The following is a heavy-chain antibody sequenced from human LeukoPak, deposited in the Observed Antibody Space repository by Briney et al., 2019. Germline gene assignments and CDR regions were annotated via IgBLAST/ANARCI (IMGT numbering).Heavy chain of an antibody. CDR2: ISWNSGSI. J-gene: IGHJ3*02. D-gene: IGHD3-10*01. CDR3: AKDIRGWFGESSDAFDI. Sequence: PGGSLRLSCAASGFTFDDYAMHWVRQAPGKGLEWVSGISWNSGSIGYADSVKGRFTISRDNAKNSLYLQMNSLRAEDTALYYCAKDIRGWFGESSDAFDIWGQGTMVTVSS. CDR1: GFTFDDYA. V-gene: IGHV3-9*01.